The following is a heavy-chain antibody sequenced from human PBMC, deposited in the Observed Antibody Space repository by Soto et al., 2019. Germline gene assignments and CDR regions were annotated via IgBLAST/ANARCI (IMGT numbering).Heavy chain of an antibody. D-gene: IGHD1-26*01. J-gene: IGHJ6*02. CDR2: IYHSGST. V-gene: IGHV4-38-2*02. CDR3: AREPWGWIQQAATDYYGMDV. CDR1: GYSISSGYY. Sequence: SETLSLTCTVSGYSISSGYYWGWIRQPPGKGLEWIGSIYHSGSTYYNPSLKIRVTISVDTSKNQFSLKLSSVTAADTAVYYCAREPWGWIQQAATDYYGMDVWGQGTTVTVSS.